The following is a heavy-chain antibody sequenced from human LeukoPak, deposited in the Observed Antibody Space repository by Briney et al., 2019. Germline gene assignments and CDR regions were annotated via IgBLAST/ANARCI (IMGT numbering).Heavy chain of an antibody. CDR1: GFTFSSYG. Sequence: GGSLRLSCAASGFTFSSYGMHWVRQAPGKGLEWVAFIRYDGINKYYADSVKGRFTISRDNSKNTLYLLMNSLRAEDTAVYYCAKSGQHYDNSGPIDFDYWGQGTLVTVFS. J-gene: IGHJ4*02. V-gene: IGHV3-30*02. CDR3: AKSGQHYDNSGPIDFDY. CDR2: IRYDGINK. D-gene: IGHD3-22*01.